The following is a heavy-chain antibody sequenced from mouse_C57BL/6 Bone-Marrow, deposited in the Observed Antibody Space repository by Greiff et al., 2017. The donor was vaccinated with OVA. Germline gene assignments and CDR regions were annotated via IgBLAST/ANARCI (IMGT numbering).Heavy chain of an antibody. Sequence: QVQLQQPGAELVKPGASVTLSCKASVYTFTSYWMHWVKQRPGQGLALIGMIHPTSGSPNYNEKFKSKATLTVDTSSSTAYMQLSSLTSEDSAVYYCAREGWWNYYAMDYWGQGTSVTVSS. CDR1: VYTFTSYW. CDR2: IHPTSGSP. V-gene: IGHV1-64*01. J-gene: IGHJ4*01. D-gene: IGHD1-1*02. CDR3: AREGWWNYYAMDY.